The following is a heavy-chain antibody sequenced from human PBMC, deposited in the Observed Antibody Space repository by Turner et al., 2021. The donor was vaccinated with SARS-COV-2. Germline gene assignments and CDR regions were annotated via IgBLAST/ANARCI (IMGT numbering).Heavy chain of an antibody. Sequence: EVQLVESGGGLVQPGRSLRLSCAASGFTFDDYGMHWVRQDPGKGLEWVAGISWNSGSIGYADSVKGRFTITRDNAKNTLYLQMNSLRAEDTALYYCAKVRRFAFDIWGQGTMVTVSS. V-gene: IGHV3-9*01. CDR3: AKVRRFAFDI. CDR2: ISWNSGSI. CDR1: GFTFDDYG. J-gene: IGHJ3*02.